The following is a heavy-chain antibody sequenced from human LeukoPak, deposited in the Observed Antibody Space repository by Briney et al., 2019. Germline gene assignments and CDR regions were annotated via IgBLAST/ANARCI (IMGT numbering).Heavy chain of an antibody. CDR3: ARSPPWAIAMAGVDGWFDA. D-gene: IGHD6-19*01. V-gene: IGHV4-59*11. CDR2: IFYTGRT. CDR1: GGSISNPY. J-gene: IGHJ5*02. Sequence: PSGNPFLTFPRSGGSISNPYWGLIRAPPREGPGGVGDIFYTGRTNYNPSLKSRVTISIDTSKNQFSLRLSSVTAADTAVYYCARSPPWAIAMAGVDGWFDAWGQGILVTVSS.